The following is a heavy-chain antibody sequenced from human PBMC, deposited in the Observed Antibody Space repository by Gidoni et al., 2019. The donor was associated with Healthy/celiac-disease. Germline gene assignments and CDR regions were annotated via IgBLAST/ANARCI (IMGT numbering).Heavy chain of an antibody. CDR3: TRAAAYSSGAFDI. J-gene: IGHJ3*02. D-gene: IGHD3-10*01. V-gene: IGHV3-49*04. CDR2: IRSKAYGGTK. Sequence: EFQLVDSGGGLLQPGRSLRLSCTASVFTFGYYAMSWVRQAPGQGLEWVGFIRSKAYGGTKEYAESVKGRFTIARDDSKSIAYLQMNSLKTEDTAVYYCTRAAAYSSGAFDIWGQGTMVTVSS. CDR1: VFTFGYYA.